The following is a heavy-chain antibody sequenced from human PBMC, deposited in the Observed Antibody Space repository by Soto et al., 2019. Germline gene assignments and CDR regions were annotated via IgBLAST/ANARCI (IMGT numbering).Heavy chain of an antibody. Sequence: QVQLVQSGAEVKKPGSSVKVSCKASGGTFSSSAISWVRQAPGQGLEWMGGIIPIFGTANYAQKFQGRVTITADESTSTAYMELSSLRAEDTAVYYCARLHGDYYGSGSYYWFDYWGQGTLVTVSS. CDR1: GGTFSSSA. CDR3: ARLHGDYYGSGSYYWFDY. V-gene: IGHV1-69*12. D-gene: IGHD3-10*01. CDR2: IIPIFGTA. J-gene: IGHJ4*02.